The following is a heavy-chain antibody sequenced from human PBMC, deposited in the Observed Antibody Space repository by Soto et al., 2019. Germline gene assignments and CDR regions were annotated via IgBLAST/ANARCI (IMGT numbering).Heavy chain of an antibody. D-gene: IGHD6-19*01. CDR2: INPNSGGT. CDR3: ARFSAGYSSGWSRNSHYGMEC. Sequence: ASLKVSCKASGYTFTGYYRHWLRQGGGQGLEWMGWINPNSGGTNYAQKFQGWVTMTRDTSISTAYMELRRLRSEATDVYYCARFSAGYSSGWSRNSHYGMECWRGGTTEIVSS. V-gene: IGHV1-2*04. CDR1: GYTFTGYY. J-gene: IGHJ6*01.